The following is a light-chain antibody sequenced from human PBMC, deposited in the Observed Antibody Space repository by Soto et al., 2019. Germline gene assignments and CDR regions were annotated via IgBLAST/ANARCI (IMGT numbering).Light chain of an antibody. CDR1: QSLLHSSGYNY. V-gene: IGKV2-28*01. CDR2: LGS. Sequence: DIVMTQSPLSLPVTPGEPASISCRSSQSLLHSSGYNYVDWYLQKPGQSPQLLIHLGSTRASGVPDRFSGSGSRADFTLKISRVEAEDVGVYYCMQALETPLTFGGGTRVDI. CDR3: MQALETPLT. J-gene: IGKJ4*01.